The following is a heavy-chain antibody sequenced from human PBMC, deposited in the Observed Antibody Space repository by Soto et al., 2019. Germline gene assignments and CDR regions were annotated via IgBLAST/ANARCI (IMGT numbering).Heavy chain of an antibody. Sequence: GGSLRLSCAASGFTFSSYGMHWVRQAPGKGLEWVAVIWYDGSNKYYADSVKGRFTISRDNSKNTLYLQMNSLRAEDTAVYYCARGLRFRPITGTTMRLNYFDYWGQGTLVTVSS. CDR1: GFTFSSYG. D-gene: IGHD1-7*01. J-gene: IGHJ4*02. CDR3: ARGLRFRPITGTTMRLNYFDY. V-gene: IGHV3-33*01. CDR2: IWYDGSNK.